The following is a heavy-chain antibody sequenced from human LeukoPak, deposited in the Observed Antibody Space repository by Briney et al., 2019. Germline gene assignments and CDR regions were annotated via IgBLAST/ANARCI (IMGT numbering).Heavy chain of an antibody. CDR1: GYTFTSYY. V-gene: IGHV1-46*01. Sequence: ASVKVSCKASGYTFTSYYMHWVRQAPGQGLEWMGIINPSGGSTSYAQKYQGRVTMTRDMSTSTVYMELSSLRSEDTAVYYCARTPYYYYMDVWGKGTTVTVSS. CDR2: INPSGGST. CDR3: ARTPYYYYMDV. J-gene: IGHJ6*03.